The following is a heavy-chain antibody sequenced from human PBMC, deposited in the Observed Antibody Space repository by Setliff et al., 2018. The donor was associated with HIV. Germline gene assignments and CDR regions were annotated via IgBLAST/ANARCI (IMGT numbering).Heavy chain of an antibody. Sequence: LRLSCVASGFTFNDAWMSWVRQAPGKGLEWVGRIKTKTDGETTDYAAPVKGRFSISRDDSKNTLYLQMNSLKTEDTAVYYCTTLLRGAGGKFDYWGQGTLVTVSS. CDR2: IKTKTDGETT. V-gene: IGHV3-15*01. J-gene: IGHJ4*02. D-gene: IGHD3-10*01. CDR3: TTLLRGAGGKFDY. CDR1: GFTFNDAW.